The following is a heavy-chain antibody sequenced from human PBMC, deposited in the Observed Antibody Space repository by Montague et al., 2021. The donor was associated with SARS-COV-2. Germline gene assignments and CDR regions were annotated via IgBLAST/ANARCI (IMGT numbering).Heavy chain of an antibody. CDR1: GFTFSSYS. Sequence: SLRLSCAASGFTFSSYSMNWVRQAPGKGLEWVSSISSSSSYIYYADSVKGRFTISRDNAKNSLYLQMNSLRAEDTAVYYCARDPLDYGLWSSGSYYNAYYYYYGMDVWCQGTTVTVSS. CDR2: ISSSSSYI. V-gene: IGHV3-21*01. D-gene: IGHD3-10*01. CDR3: ARDPLDYGLWSSGSYYNAYYYYYGMDV. J-gene: IGHJ6*02.